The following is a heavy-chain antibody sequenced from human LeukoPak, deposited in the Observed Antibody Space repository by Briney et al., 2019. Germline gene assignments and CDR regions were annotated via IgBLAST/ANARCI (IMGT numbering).Heavy chain of an antibody. CDR2: IHYSGST. V-gene: IGHV4-39*01. Sequence: KTSETLSLTCTVSGGSISSNSYCWGWIRQPPGKGLEWIGSIHYSGSTNYNPSRKSRVAMSVDTATNQSSLKLRSVTAADTAVYYCARHSYGSGSFYNLDYWGQGTLVTVSS. CDR3: ARHSYGSGSFYNLDY. CDR1: GGSISSNSYC. D-gene: IGHD3-10*01. J-gene: IGHJ4*02.